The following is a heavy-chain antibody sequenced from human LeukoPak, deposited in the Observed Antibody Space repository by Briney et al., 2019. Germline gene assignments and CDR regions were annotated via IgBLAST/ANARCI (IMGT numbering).Heavy chain of an antibody. V-gene: IGHV3-30-3*01. Sequence: SGGSLRLSCAASGFSFSGYAMHWVRQAPGKGLEWVAVISNDGSSEYYADSVKGRFTISRDNSKNTLYLQMNSLRAEDTAVYYCARSSLWTTTVTEAAFDYWGQGTLVIVSS. CDR3: ARSSLWTTTVTEAAFDY. J-gene: IGHJ4*02. CDR2: ISNDGSSE. D-gene: IGHD2-21*02. CDR1: GFSFSGYA.